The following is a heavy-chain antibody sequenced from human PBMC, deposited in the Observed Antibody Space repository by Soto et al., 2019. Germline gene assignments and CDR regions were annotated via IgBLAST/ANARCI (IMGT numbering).Heavy chain of an antibody. CDR3: ARGVDTAMVTFPDY. CDR2: ISSSRSYI. Sequence: GGSLRLSCAASGFTFSSYSMNWVRQAPGKGLEWVSSISSSRSYIYYADSVKGRFTISRDNAKNSLYLQMNSLRAEDTAVYYCARGVDTAMVTFPDYWGQGTLVTVSS. CDR1: GFTFSSYS. V-gene: IGHV3-21*01. D-gene: IGHD5-18*01. J-gene: IGHJ4*02.